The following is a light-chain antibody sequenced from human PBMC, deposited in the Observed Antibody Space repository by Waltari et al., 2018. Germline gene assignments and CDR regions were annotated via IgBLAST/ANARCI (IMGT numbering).Light chain of an antibody. J-gene: IGKJ3*01. V-gene: IGKV3-20*01. CDR1: QSLTSNY. CDR2: RAS. Sequence: EIVLTQSPGTLSLSPGERATLSCRASQSLTSNYLAWFQQKPGQAPRLLIDRASSRATGVPDRFSGSGSGTDFTLTINRLEPEDFAVYYCQQYGNLPFTFGPGTKVDIK. CDR3: QQYGNLPFT.